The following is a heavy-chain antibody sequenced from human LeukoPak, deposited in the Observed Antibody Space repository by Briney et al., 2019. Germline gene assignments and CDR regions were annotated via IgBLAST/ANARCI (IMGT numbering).Heavy chain of an antibody. V-gene: IGHV1-2*06. CDR1: GYTFTGYY. D-gene: IGHD2-2*01. Sequence: ASVKVSCKASGYTFTGYYMHWVRQAPGQGLEWMGRNNPNSGGTNYAQKFQGRVTMTRDTSISTAYMELSRLRSDDTAVYYCARDPSGYGVPFDYWGQGTLVTVSS. CDR3: ARDPSGYGVPFDY. CDR2: NNPNSGGT. J-gene: IGHJ4*02.